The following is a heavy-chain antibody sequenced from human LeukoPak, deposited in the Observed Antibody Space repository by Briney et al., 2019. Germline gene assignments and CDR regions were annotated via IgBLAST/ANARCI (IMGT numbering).Heavy chain of an antibody. Sequence: GRSLRLSCAASGFPFSTYDMHWVRQAPDKGLQWVAVISSDGYRTDYPDSVRGRFTISRDNFKNMVDPQMISVTAEDTAMYFCAKGLGTGSVLARPLHYWGQGTLVTVSS. J-gene: IGHJ4*02. CDR3: AKGLGTGSVLARPLHY. CDR1: GFPFSTYD. V-gene: IGHV3-30*18. D-gene: IGHD3-10*01. CDR2: ISSDGYRT.